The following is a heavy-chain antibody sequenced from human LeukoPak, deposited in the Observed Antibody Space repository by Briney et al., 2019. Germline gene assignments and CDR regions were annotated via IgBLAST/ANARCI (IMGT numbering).Heavy chain of an antibody. J-gene: IGHJ3*02. CDR1: GGTFSNYA. V-gene: IGHV1-69*05. CDR3: AVFVGGGADGFDI. D-gene: IGHD2-21*01. CDR2: IIPILGTS. Sequence: SVKVSCKTSGGTFSNYAISWVRQAPGQGLEWVGGIIPILGTSNSAEKFQGRLTVTTDEFTGTAYMELSTLRSEDTAVYYCAVFVGGGADGFDIWGQGTMVTVSS.